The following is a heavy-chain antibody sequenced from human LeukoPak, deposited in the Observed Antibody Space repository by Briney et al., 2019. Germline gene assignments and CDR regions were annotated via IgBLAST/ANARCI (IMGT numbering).Heavy chain of an antibody. V-gene: IGHV3-9*01. CDR2: ISWNSGSI. CDR1: GFTFDDYA. Sequence: GGSLRLSCAASGFTFDDYAMHRVRQAPGKGLEWVSGISWNSGSIGYADSVEGRFTISRDNAKNSLYLQMNSLRAEDTALYYCAKGDGYSSGSPIDYWGQGTLVTVSS. D-gene: IGHD3-10*01. CDR3: AKGDGYSSGSPIDY. J-gene: IGHJ4*02.